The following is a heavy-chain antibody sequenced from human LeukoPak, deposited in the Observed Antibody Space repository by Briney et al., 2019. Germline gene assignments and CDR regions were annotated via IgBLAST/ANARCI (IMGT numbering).Heavy chain of an antibody. CDR1: GFTFSTYA. CDR2: ISGSGGTT. V-gene: IGHV3-23*01. CDR3: AKIAAVAASPSSYSGMDV. J-gene: IGHJ6*02. D-gene: IGHD6-19*01. Sequence: PGGSLRLSCAASGFTFSTYAMSWVRQAPGKGLEWVSAISGSGGTTYYADSVKGRFTISRDNSKNTLYLQMNSLRAEDTAVYYCAKIAAVAASPSSYSGMDVWDQGTTVTVSS.